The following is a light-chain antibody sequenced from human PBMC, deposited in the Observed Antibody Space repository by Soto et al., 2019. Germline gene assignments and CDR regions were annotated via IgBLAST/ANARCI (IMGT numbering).Light chain of an antibody. V-gene: IGKV1-39*01. J-gene: IGKJ1*01. CDR3: QQSSSTPRT. CDR1: QSVSTY. Sequence: DIQMTQSPSSLSASVGDRVTITCRASQSVSTYLNWFQQKPGKAPRFLISAASTLQSGVPSRFSASGSETDFTLTISGLQPEDVATYYCQQSSSTPRTFGQGTQVEIK. CDR2: AAS.